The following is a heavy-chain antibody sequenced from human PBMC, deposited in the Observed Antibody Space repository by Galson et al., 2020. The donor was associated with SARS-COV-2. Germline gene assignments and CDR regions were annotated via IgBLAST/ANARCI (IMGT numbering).Heavy chain of an antibody. Sequence: GESLKISCAASGFTFSSCPMSWVRQAPGQGLEWVSEIRGSGDTTYYADSVKGRFTISRDTSKNTLYLQMNSLRAEDTAIYYCAKEVPMTGRTDEYFQHWGQGTLVTVPS. CDR3: AKEVPMTGRTDEYFQH. CDR2: IRGSGDTT. J-gene: IGHJ1*01. D-gene: IGHD3-9*01. V-gene: IGHV3-23*01. CDR1: GFTFSSCP.